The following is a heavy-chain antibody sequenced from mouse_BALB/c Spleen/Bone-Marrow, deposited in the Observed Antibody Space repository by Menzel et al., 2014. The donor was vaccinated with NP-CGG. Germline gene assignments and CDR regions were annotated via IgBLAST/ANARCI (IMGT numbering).Heavy chain of an antibody. CDR3: ARHGYGNYVAMDY. V-gene: IGHV1-18*01. CDR2: INPYDGGT. J-gene: IGHJ4*01. CDR1: GYSFTGYT. Sequence: VQLQQSGPELVKPGASMKISCKASGYSFTGYTMNWVKQSHGKNLEWIGLINPYDGGTSYNQKFKGKATLTVDKSSSTAYMGLLSLTSEDSAVYYCARHGYGNYVAMDYWGQGTSVTVSS. D-gene: IGHD2-10*02.